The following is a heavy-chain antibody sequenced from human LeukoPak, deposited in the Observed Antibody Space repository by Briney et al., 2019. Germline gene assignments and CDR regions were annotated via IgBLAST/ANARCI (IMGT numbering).Heavy chain of an antibody. V-gene: IGHV1-18*01. D-gene: IGHD3-22*01. J-gene: IGHJ4*02. CDR2: ISAYNGNT. CDR1: GYTFTSYG. CDR3: ARDTYYDSSGYSAPS. Sequence: APVKVSCKASGYTFTSYGISWVRQAPGQGLEWMGWISAYNGNTNYAQKLQGRVTMTTDTSTSTAYMELRSLRSDDTAVYYCARDTYYDSSGYSAPSWGQGTLVTVSS.